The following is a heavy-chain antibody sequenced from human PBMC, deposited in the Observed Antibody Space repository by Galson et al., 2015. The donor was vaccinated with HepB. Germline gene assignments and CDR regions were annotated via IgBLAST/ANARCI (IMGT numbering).Heavy chain of an antibody. D-gene: IGHD6-19*01. Sequence: SLRLSCAASGFTFSSYSMNWVRQAPGKGLEWVSSISSSSSYIYYADSVKGRFTISRDNAKNSLNLQMNSLRAEDTAVYYCAKAYSSGWYIWFDPWGQGTLVTVSS. CDR2: ISSSSSYI. CDR3: AKAYSSGWYIWFDP. V-gene: IGHV3-21*01. CDR1: GFTFSSYS. J-gene: IGHJ5*02.